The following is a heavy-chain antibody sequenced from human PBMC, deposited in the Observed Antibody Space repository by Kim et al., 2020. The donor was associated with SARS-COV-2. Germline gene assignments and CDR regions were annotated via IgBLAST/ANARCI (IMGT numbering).Heavy chain of an antibody. V-gene: IGHV3-7*01. J-gene: IGHJ4*02. Sequence: GGSLRLSCEVSGFTFRSYWMSWVRQAPGKGRNWVANIREVGTETNYADSLEGRFIISRDDAKDLLFRDLGSLRVEDTGVYICASDGVARGWNSDFWGQGTQVTVSS. D-gene: IGHD6-19*01. CDR2: IREVGTET. CDR1: GFTFRSYW. CDR3: ASDGVARGWNSDF.